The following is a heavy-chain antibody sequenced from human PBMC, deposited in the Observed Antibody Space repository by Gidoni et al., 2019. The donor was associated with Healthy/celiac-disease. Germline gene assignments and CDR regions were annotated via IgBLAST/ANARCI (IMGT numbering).Heavy chain of an antibody. CDR2: ISGSGGST. V-gene: IGHV3-23*01. CDR3: AKDERYSSGWYQY. CDR1: GFSFSSYA. J-gene: IGHJ4*02. Sequence: EVQLLESGGGLVQPGGSLRLPCAASGFSFSSYAMGWVRQAPGKGLEWVSDISGSGGSTYDADSGKGRFTISKDKYKNTLYLQMNSLRAEDTAVYYCAKDERYSSGWYQYWGQGTLVTVSS. D-gene: IGHD6-19*01.